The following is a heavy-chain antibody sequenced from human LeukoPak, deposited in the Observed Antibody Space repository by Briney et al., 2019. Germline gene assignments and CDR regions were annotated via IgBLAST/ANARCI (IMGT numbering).Heavy chain of an antibody. CDR1: GFTFSSYG. CDR2: ISYDGSNK. Sequence: GRSLRLSCAASGFTFSSYGMHWVRQAAGRGLEWVAVISYDGSNKYYADSVKGRFTISRDNSKNTLYLQVKSLRAEDTAVYYCAKRAADIVATFEWYYFDYWGQGTLVTVSS. CDR3: AKRAADIVATFEWYYFDY. J-gene: IGHJ4*02. D-gene: IGHD5-12*01. V-gene: IGHV3-30*18.